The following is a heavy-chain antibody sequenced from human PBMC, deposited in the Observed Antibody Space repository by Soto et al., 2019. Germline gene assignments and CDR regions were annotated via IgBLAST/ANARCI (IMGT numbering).Heavy chain of an antibody. CDR1: GFTFGSYW. Sequence: EVQLVESGGGLVQPGGSLRVSCAASGFTFGSYWMNWVRQAPGKGLVWVSRIDSDGSSTTYADSVKGRFTTSRDNAKNTLYLKMSILRVEDTAVYYCARGRPYGMDVWGEGTTVTVSS. V-gene: IGHV3-74*01. J-gene: IGHJ6*04. CDR2: IDSDGSST. CDR3: ARGRPYGMDV.